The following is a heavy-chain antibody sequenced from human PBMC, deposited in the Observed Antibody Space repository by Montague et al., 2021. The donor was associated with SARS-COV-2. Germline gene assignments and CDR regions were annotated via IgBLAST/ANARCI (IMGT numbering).Heavy chain of an antibody. CDR2: IYSGGST. CDR1: GFTVSSNY. CDR3: ARGLRIAAAGTGSGYYYGMDV. D-gene: IGHD6-13*01. Sequence: SLRLSCAASGFTVSSNYMSWVRQAPGKGLEWVSVIYSGGSTYYADSVKGRFTISRHNSKNTLYLQMNSLRAEDTPVYYCARGLRIAAAGTGSGYYYGMDVWGQGTTVTVSS. J-gene: IGHJ6*02. V-gene: IGHV3-53*04.